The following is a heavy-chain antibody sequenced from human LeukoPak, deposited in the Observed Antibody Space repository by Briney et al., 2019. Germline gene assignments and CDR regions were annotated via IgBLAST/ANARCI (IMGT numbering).Heavy chain of an antibody. J-gene: IGHJ6*03. D-gene: IGHD6-13*01. V-gene: IGHV4-34*01. CDR1: GGSISGYY. CDR3: ARGWGAAAGKVKPLLNYYYYMDV. Sequence: PSETLSLTCTVSGGSISGYYWSWIRQPPGKGLEWIGEINHSGSTNYNPSLKSRVTISVDTSKNQFSLKLSSVTAADTAVYYCARGWGAAAGKVKPLLNYYYYMDVWGKGTTVTVSS. CDR2: INHSGST.